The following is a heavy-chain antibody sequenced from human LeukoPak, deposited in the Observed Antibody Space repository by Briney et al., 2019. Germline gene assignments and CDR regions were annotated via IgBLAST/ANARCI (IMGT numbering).Heavy chain of an antibody. CDR3: ARGISVFTMVRGVPNWFDP. V-gene: IGHV4-59*01. D-gene: IGHD3-10*01. CDR2: IYYSGST. CDR1: GGSISSYY. J-gene: IGHJ5*02. Sequence: SETLSLTCTVSGGSISSYYWSWIRQPPGKGLEWIGYIYYSGSTNYNPSLKSRVTISVDTSKNQFSLKLSSVTAADTAVYYCARGISVFTMVRGVPNWFDPWGQGTLVTVSS.